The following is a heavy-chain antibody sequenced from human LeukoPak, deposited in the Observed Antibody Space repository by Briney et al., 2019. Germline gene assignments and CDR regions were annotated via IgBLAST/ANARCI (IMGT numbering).Heavy chain of an antibody. J-gene: IGHJ4*02. CDR2: INPNSGGT. D-gene: IGHD3-10*01. Sequence: VASVKVSCKASGYTFTGYYMHWVRQAPGQGLEWMGWINPNSGGTNYAQKFQGRVTMTRDTSISTAYMELSRLRSDDTAIYYCAKAYYGSGSYGWFDYWGQGTLVTVSS. CDR3: AKAYYGSGSYGWFDY. V-gene: IGHV1-2*02. CDR1: GYTFTGYY.